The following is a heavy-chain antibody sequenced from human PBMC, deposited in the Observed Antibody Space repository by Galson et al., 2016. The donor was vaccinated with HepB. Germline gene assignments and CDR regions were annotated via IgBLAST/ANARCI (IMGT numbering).Heavy chain of an antibody. CDR2: IGAHNDRT. CDR1: GYNFRIFG. J-gene: IGHJ5*02. CDR3: ARAGAAVTTHFDL. D-gene: IGHD4-17*01. V-gene: IGHV1-18*01. Sequence: SVKVSCKASGYNFRIFGITWVRQAPGQGLEWMGWIGAHNDRTKYAPKFQGRVTMTTDTSTSTAYVELRSLKSDDTAVYYCARAGAAVTTHFDLWGQGTPVAVSS.